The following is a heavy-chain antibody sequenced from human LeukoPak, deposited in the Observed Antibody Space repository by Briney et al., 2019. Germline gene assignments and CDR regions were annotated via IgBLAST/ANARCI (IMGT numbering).Heavy chain of an antibody. CDR3: ARDRYYYDSSGYYPDAFDI. D-gene: IGHD3-22*01. CDR2: ISSSSSYI. V-gene: IGHV3-21*01. CDR1: GFTFSSYS. J-gene: IGHJ3*02. Sequence: GGSLRLSCAASGFTFSSYSMNWVRQAPGKGLEWVSYISSSSSYIYYADSVKGRFTISRDNAKNSLYLQMNSLRAEDTAVYYCARDRYYYDSSGYYPDAFDIWGQGTMVTVSS.